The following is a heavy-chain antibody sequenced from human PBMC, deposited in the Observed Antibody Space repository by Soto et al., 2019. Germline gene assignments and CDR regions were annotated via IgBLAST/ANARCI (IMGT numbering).Heavy chain of an antibody. Sequence: EVQLVESGGDLVQPGGSLRLSCAASGFTFSSYEMNWVRQAPGKGLEWVSYISSGGSTIYYSDSVKGRFTISRDNAKNSLYLQMSSLRAEDTAVYYCARRSAASGRYRHFDYWGQGTLVTVSS. CDR1: GFTFSSYE. J-gene: IGHJ4*02. CDR3: ARRSAASGRYRHFDY. CDR2: ISSGGSTI. V-gene: IGHV3-48*03. D-gene: IGHD1-26*01.